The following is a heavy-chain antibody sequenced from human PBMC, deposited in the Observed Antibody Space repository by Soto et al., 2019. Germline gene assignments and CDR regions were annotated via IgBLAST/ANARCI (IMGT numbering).Heavy chain of an antibody. D-gene: IGHD3-9*01. CDR2: ISYSGST. CDR1: GYSIGSYY. CDR3: ATYYDILTGYTFDY. V-gene: IGHV4-59*04. J-gene: IGHJ4*02. Sequence: SETLSLTSTVLGYSIGSYYWTWIRQPPERGLEWIGFISYSGSTNHNPSLKSRVTMSVDKSTSQLSLELSSVTAADTAVYYCATYYDILTGYTFDYWGPGTLVTVSS.